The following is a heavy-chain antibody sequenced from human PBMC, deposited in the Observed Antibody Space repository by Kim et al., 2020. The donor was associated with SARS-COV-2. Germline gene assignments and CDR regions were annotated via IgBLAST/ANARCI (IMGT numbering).Heavy chain of an antibody. CDR1: GFTFSSYG. Sequence: GGSLRLSCAASGFTFSSYGMHWVRQAPGKGLEWVAVISYDGSNKYYADSVKGRFTISRDNSKNTLYLQMNSLRAEDTAVYYCAKGQSRLYCSSTSCPPDYWGQGTLVAVSS. J-gene: IGHJ4*02. CDR3: AKGQSRLYCSSTSCPPDY. V-gene: IGHV3-30*18. CDR2: ISYDGSNK. D-gene: IGHD2-2*01.